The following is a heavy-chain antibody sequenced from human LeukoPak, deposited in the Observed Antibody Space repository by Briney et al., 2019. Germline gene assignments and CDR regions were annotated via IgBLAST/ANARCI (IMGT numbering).Heavy chain of an antibody. CDR2: IYYSGST. V-gene: IGHV4-31*03. Sequence: SETLSLTCTVSGGSISSGGYYWSWIRQHPGKGLEWIGYIYYSGSTYYNPSLKSRVTISVDTSKNQFSLKLSSVTAADTAVYYCAGTLKELLWFGELLSYFDYWGQGTLVTVSS. CDR1: GGSISSGGYY. CDR3: AGTLKELLWFGELLSYFDY. D-gene: IGHD3-10*01. J-gene: IGHJ4*02.